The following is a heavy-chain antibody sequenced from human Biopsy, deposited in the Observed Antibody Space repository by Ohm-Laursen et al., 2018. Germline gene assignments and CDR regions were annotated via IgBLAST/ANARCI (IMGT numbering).Heavy chain of an antibody. J-gene: IGHJ4*02. CDR3: ARNKPGSSSGSDFDY. V-gene: IGHV3-53*01. CDR1: GFTVSSNY. Sequence: SLRLSCAASGFTVSSNYVSWVRQAPGMGLEWVSVIYSGDRPYYRESVRGRFTISRDNSKNTLYLQMNSLRADDMAVYYCARNKPGSSSGSDFDYWGQGTLVTVSS. CDR2: IYSGDRP. D-gene: IGHD6-6*01.